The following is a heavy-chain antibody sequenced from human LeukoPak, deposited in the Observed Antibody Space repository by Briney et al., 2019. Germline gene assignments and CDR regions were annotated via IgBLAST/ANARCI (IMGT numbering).Heavy chain of an antibody. CDR3: AKDGDYSILRWFDP. V-gene: IGHV3-23*01. J-gene: IGHJ5*02. D-gene: IGHD4-11*01. Sequence: TGGSLRLSCAASGFTFSTYAMSWVRQAPGKGLKWVSTINDNGDGTYYADSVKGRFTISRDNSYNTVSLQMNSLRDEDTGVYYCAKDGDYSILRWFDPWGQGTLVTVSS. CDR1: GFTFSTYA. CDR2: INDNGDGT.